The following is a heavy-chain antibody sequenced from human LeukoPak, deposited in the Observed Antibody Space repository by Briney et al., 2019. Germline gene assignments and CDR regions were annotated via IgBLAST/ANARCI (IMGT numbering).Heavy chain of an antibody. D-gene: IGHD2-15*01. CDR2: IRQDGSDK. J-gene: IGHJ4*02. CDR3: ARHSRGSPIDD. V-gene: IGHV3-7*01. CDR1: GFTFNSYW. Sequence: GGSLRLSCVASGFTFNSYWMSWVRQAPEKGLGWLANIRQDGSDKQYVDSVKGRFTISRDNAKNSLYLQMNSLSAEDTAVYYCARHSRGSPIDDWGQGTLVTVSS.